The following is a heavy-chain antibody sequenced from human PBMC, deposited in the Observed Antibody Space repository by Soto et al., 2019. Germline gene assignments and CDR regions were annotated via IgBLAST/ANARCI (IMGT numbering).Heavy chain of an antibody. CDR2: IYYNGNT. Sequence: QVQLQESGPGLVKPSQTLSLTCTVSGGSISNDDYYWTWIRQPPGKGLEWIGHIYYNGNTYYNPSLNSRLTIALDTSNNXXSLHLTAVIAADSASYFCARATTVTSSFFYYGLDVWGQGTTVTVSS. V-gene: IGHV4-30-4*08. CDR3: ARATTVTSSFFYYGLDV. CDR1: GGSISNDDYY. J-gene: IGHJ6*02. D-gene: IGHD4-17*01.